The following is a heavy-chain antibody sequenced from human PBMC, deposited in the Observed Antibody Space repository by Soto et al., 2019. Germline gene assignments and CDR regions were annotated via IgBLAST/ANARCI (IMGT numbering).Heavy chain of an antibody. CDR1: GFTFSSYA. Sequence: GGSLRLSCAASGFTFSSYAMHWVRQAPGKGLEWVTVISYDGSNKYYADSVKGRFTISRDNSKNTLYLQMNSLRAEGTAVYYCARPVGWAFDYWGQGTLVTVSS. CDR3: ARPVGWAFDY. D-gene: IGHD1-26*01. J-gene: IGHJ4*02. V-gene: IGHV3-30-3*01. CDR2: ISYDGSNK.